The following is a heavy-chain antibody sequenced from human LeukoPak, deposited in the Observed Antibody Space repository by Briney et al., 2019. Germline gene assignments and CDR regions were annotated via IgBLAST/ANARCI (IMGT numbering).Heavy chain of an antibody. Sequence: GESLKISCKGSGYSFTSYWIGWVRQMPGKGLEWMGIYPGDSDTRYSPSFQGQVTISADKSISTAYLQWSSLKASDTAMYYCARQDVGFGEWPFDYWGQGTLVTVSS. CDR2: YPGDSDT. CDR1: GYSFTSYW. J-gene: IGHJ4*02. D-gene: IGHD3-10*01. V-gene: IGHV5-51*01. CDR3: ARQDVGFGEWPFDY.